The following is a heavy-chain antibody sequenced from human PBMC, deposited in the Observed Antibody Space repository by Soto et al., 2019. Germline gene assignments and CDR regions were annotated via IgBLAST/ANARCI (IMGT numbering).Heavy chain of an antibody. CDR1: GFTFSDYY. D-gene: IGHD2-2*01. J-gene: IGHJ6*02. V-gene: IGHV3-11*06. CDR2: ISSSSSYT. CDR3: ARDPAGGGYCSSTSCPGLDV. Sequence: QVQLVESGGGLVKPGGSLRLSCAASGFTFSDYYMSWIRQAPGKGLEWVSYISSSSSYTNYADSVKGRFTISRDNAKNSLYLQMTSLRAEDTAVYYCARDPAGGGYCSSTSCPGLDVWGQGTTVTVSS.